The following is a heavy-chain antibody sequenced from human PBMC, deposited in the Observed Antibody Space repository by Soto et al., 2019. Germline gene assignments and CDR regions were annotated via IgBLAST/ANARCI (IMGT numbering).Heavy chain of an antibody. V-gene: IGHV3-23*01. CDR1: GFTFGTTD. D-gene: IGHD3-10*01. Sequence: QLLQSGGGLVQPGGSLTLSCAASGFTFGTTDMSWVRQAPGEGLEWVSTIDGSGGITYYADSVKGRFTISRDNSRNTVYLQINSLIGDDQALYYCVKNSGWFNTWGQGALVTVSS. CDR3: VKNSGWFNT. J-gene: IGHJ5*02. CDR2: IDGSGGIT.